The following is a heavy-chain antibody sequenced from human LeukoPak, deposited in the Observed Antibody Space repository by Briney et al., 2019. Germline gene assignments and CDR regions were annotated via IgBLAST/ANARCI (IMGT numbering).Heavy chain of an antibody. Sequence: ASVKVSCKASGGTFSSDAISWVRQAPGQGLEWMGGIVPKFGTPNYAQKFQGRLTITTDESTSTAYMELGSPTSEDTAVYYCARSTTTTMGLYYYYMDVWGKGTTVTVSS. CDR3: ARSTTTTMGLYYYYMDV. D-gene: IGHD5-24*01. CDR2: IVPKFGTP. CDR1: GGTFSSDA. J-gene: IGHJ6*03. V-gene: IGHV1-69*05.